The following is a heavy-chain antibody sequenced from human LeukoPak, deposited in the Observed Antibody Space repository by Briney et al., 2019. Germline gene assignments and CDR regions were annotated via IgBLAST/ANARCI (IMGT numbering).Heavy chain of an antibody. CDR3: TRVGYIDEGIDY. V-gene: IGHV3-7*04. Sequence: GSLRLSCVASGFPFSSYWMTWVRQAPGKGLEWVANIKQDGSKKSYVDSVKGRFTVSRDNAKNSLYLQMNSLRAEDTAIYYCTRVGYIDEGIDYWGQGTLVTVSS. J-gene: IGHJ4*02. D-gene: IGHD5-24*01. CDR2: IKQDGSKK. CDR1: GFPFSSYW.